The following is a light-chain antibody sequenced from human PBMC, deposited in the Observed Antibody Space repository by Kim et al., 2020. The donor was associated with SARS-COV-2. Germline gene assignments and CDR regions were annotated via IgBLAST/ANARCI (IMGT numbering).Light chain of an antibody. Sequence: IQMTQSPSTLSASVGDRVTITCRASQSISSWLAWYQQKPGKAPKLLIYKASSLESGVPSRFSGSGSGTEFTLTISSLQPDDFATYYCERYSTWAVGQGARVGIK. J-gene: IGKJ1*01. CDR3: ERYSTWA. CDR2: KAS. CDR1: QSISSW. V-gene: IGKV1-5*03.